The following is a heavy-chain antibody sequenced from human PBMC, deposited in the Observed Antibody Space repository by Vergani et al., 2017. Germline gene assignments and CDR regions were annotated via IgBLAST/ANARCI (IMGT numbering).Heavy chain of an antibody. CDR2: ISYSGST. CDR1: GGSISSGGYY. J-gene: IGHJ4*02. D-gene: IGHD6-13*01. V-gene: IGHV4-31*03. CDR3: AREPGIAAAGVDY. Sequence: QVQLQESGPGLVKPSQTLSLTCTVSGGSISSGGYYWSWIRQHPGKGLEWIGYISYSGSTYYNPSLTSRVTISVDTSKNQFSLKLSSVTAADTAVYYCAREPGIAAAGVDYWGQGTLVTVSS.